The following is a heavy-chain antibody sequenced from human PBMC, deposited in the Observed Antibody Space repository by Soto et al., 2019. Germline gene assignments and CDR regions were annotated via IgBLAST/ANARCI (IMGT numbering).Heavy chain of an antibody. CDR2: IWYDGTTT. V-gene: IGHV3-33*01. CDR1: GFTLSDYG. CDR3: ARNVVSSGSSRWFDT. Sequence: QVQLVESGGGVVQPGRSLTLSCVASGFTLSDYGMHWVRQAPGKGLEWVAVIWYDGTTTYSADSVKGRFSISRDNSKNALFLQLGSMRAEDTAVYYCARNVVSSGSSRWFDTWGKGTLVTVSS. D-gene: IGHD2-21*01. J-gene: IGHJ5*02.